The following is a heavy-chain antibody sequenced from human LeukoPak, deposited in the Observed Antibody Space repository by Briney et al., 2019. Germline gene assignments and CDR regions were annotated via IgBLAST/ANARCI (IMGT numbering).Heavy chain of an antibody. J-gene: IGHJ5*02. CDR3: ARKVAGANWFDP. CDR1: GGSISSSSYY. CDR2: IYYSGST. V-gene: IGHV4-39*01. Sequence: SETLSLTCTVSGGSISSSSYYWGWIRQPPGKGLEWIGSIYYSGSTYYNPSLKSRVTISVDASKNQFSLKLSSVTAADTAVYYCARKVAGANWFDPWGQGTLVTVSS. D-gene: IGHD6-13*01.